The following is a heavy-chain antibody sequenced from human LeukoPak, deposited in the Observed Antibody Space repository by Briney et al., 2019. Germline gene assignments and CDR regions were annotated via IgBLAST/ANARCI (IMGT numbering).Heavy chain of an antibody. V-gene: IGHV4-39*01. Sequence: SETLSLTLTVAGRSTSSSSYCAGWIRLSPGKGLEWIGTMPNSGSTYYYPSLKSRVTIYGDTAKNQFSLKLSSVTAADTAVYCCAKRSKAAAGRGIDYWGQGTLATVSS. J-gene: IGHJ4*02. CDR1: GRSTSSSSYC. D-gene: IGHD6-13*01. CDR3: AKRSKAAAGRGIDY. CDR2: MPNSGST.